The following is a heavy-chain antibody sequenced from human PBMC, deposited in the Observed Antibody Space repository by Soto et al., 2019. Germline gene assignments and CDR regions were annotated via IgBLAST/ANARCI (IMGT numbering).Heavy chain of an antibody. V-gene: IGHV3-23*01. CDR3: AIHGGFDF. D-gene: IGHD4-17*01. J-gene: IGHJ3*01. CDR2: ISIRGDYR. CDR1: GFTFSSSG. Sequence: EGQLLQSGGGLVQPGESLRLSCAASGFTFSSSGMSWVRQAPGKGLEWVSSISIRGDYRYYADSVKGRFTISRDNSKNTLYLQLSTLTAEDTALYYCAIHGGFDFWGQGTMVAVSS.